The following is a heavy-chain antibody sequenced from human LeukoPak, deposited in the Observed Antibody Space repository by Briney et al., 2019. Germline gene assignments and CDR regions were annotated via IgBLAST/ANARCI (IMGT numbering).Heavy chain of an antibody. CDR2: IYYSGST. D-gene: IGHD2-2*01. Sequence: PSETLSLTCTVSGGSISTYYWSWVRQPPGKGLEWIGYIYYSGSTNYNPSLKSRITISVDTSKNQFSLKLSSVTAADTAVYYCARVGVVPAATFDPWGQGTLVTVSS. V-gene: IGHV4-59*01. J-gene: IGHJ5*02. CDR1: GGSISTYY. CDR3: ARVGVVPAATFDP.